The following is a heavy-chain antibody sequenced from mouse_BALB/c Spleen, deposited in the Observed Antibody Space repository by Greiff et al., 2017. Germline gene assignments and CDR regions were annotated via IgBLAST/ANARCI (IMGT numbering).Heavy chain of an antibody. CDR3: ARNRSTMVTTGFAY. Sequence: VQLQQSGPGLVQPSQSLSITCTVSGFSFTSYGVHWVRQSPGKGLEWMGVIWSGGSTDYNAAFISRLSISKDNSKSQVFLKMNSLQANDTAIYYCARNRSTMVTTGFAYWGQGTLVTVSA. J-gene: IGHJ3*01. CDR1: GFSFTSYG. D-gene: IGHD2-2*01. V-gene: IGHV2-2*02. CDR2: IWSGGST.